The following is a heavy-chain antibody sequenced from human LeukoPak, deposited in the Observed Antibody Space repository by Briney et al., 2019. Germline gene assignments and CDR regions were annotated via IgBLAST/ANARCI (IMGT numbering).Heavy chain of an antibody. CDR3: ARVADSSGYYFGY. V-gene: IGHV1-3*01. CDR1: GXXFTXYA. D-gene: IGHD3-22*01. J-gene: IGHJ4*02. CDR2: INAGNGNT. Sequence: KXSXXASGXXFTXYAXHWVRQXPXQRLEWXGWINAGNGNTKYSQKFQGRVTITRDTSASTAYMELSSLRSEDTAVYYCARVADSSGYYFGYWGQGTLVTVSS.